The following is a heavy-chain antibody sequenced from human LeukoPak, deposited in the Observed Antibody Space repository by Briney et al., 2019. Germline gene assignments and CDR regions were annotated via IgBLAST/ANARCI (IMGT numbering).Heavy chain of an antibody. CDR2: ISYDGSNK. CDR1: GFTFSSYA. J-gene: IGHJ4*02. Sequence: GGSLRLSCAASGFTFSSYAMHWVRQAPGKGLEWVAVISYDGSNKYYADSVKGRFTISRDNSKNTLYLQMNSLRAEDTAVYYCARDQTYYYGSGSFDYWGQGTLVTVSS. D-gene: IGHD3-10*01. CDR3: ARDQTYYYGSGSFDY. V-gene: IGHV3-30-3*01.